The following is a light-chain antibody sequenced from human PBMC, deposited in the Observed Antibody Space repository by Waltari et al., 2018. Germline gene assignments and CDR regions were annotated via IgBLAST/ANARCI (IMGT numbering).Light chain of an antibody. CDR3: QQQTF. V-gene: IGKV3-20*01. Sequence: EIVLTQSPGTLSLSPGERATLSCRASQSVISSHLAWYQQKPGQAPRLLIYGASSRATGIPDRFSGSGSGTDFTLTISRLEPEDFAVYYCQQQTFFGGGTKVEIK. CDR1: QSVISSH. CDR2: GAS. J-gene: IGKJ4*01.